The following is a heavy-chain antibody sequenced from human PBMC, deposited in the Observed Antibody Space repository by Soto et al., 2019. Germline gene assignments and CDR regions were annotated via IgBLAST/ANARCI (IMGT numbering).Heavy chain of an antibody. D-gene: IGHD6-6*01. J-gene: IGHJ4*02. V-gene: IGHV3-23*01. CDR3: AKDMGIAARHFDY. CDR1: GFTFSIYA. Sequence: GSLRLSCAASGFTFSIYAMSLVLRAPGKGLEWVSAISGSGGSTYYADSVKGRFTISRDNSKNTLYLQMNSLRAEDTAVYYCAKDMGIAARHFDYWGQGTLVTVSS. CDR2: ISGSGGST.